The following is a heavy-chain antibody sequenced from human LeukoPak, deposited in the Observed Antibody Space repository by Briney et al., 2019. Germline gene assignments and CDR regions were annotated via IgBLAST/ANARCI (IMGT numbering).Heavy chain of an antibody. CDR1: GFTFSSYS. CDR3: ARGEVNDAFDI. J-gene: IGHJ3*02. V-gene: IGHV3-48*01. Sequence: PGGSLRLSCAASGFTFSSYSMNWVRQAPGKGLEWASYISSSSSTIYYADSVKGRFTISRDNAKNSLYLQMNSLRAEDTAVYYCARGEVNDAFDIWGQGTMVTVSS. CDR2: ISSSSSTI.